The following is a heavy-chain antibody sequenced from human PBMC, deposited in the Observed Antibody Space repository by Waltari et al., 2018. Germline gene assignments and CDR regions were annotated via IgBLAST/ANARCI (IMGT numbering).Heavy chain of an antibody. CDR2: IYHSGST. V-gene: IGHV4-38-2*02. Sequence: QVQLQESGPGLVKPSETLSLTCTVSGYSISSGYYWGWIRQPPGKGLEWIGSIYHSGSTYYNPSLKSRVTISVDTSKNQFSLKLSSVTAADTAVYYCAREGEIPPSNWFDPWGQGTLVTVSS. J-gene: IGHJ5*02. CDR3: AREGEIPPSNWFDP. CDR1: GYSISSGYY. D-gene: IGHD1-26*01.